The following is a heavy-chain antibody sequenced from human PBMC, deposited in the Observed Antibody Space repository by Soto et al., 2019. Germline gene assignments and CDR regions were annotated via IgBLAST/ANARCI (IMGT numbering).Heavy chain of an antibody. V-gene: IGHV3-30*18. CDR3: AKDHMATILAHYYGMDV. J-gene: IGHJ6*02. Sequence: HPGGSLRLSCAASGFTFSSYGMHWVRQAPGKGLEWVAVITYDGSNKYYADSVKGRFTISRDNSKNTLYLQMNSQRAEDTAVYYCAKDHMATILAHYYGMDVWGQGTTVTVSS. D-gene: IGHD5-12*01. CDR1: GFTFSSYG. CDR2: ITYDGSNK.